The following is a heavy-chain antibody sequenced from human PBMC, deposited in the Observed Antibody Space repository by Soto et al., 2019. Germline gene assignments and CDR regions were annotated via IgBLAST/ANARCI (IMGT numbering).Heavy chain of an antibody. J-gene: IGHJ5*02. CDR3: ARGYEGHYDCWRFDP. V-gene: IGHV1-8*01. Sequence: QVQLVQSGAEVKKPGASVKVSCKASGYTFTSYDINWVRQATGQGLEWMGWMNPNSGNTGYAQKLQGRVTRSRNTSESTAYMELSSLRSEDTAVYYCARGYEGHYDCWRFDPWGQGTLVTVSS. CDR1: GYTFTSYD. D-gene: IGHD3-3*01. CDR2: MNPNSGNT.